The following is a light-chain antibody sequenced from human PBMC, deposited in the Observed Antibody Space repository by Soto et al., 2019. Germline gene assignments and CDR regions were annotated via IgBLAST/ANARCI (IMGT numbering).Light chain of an antibody. Sequence: AIQLTQSPSSLSASVGDRVTITCRASQDISSALACYQQKPGKAPKLLIYDASSLESGDPSRFSGSGSGTDFTLTISSLKPEDVATYYCQQFNSYPLTFGGGTKVEIE. CDR2: DAS. J-gene: IGKJ4*01. V-gene: IGKV1-13*02. CDR1: QDISSA. CDR3: QQFNSYPLT.